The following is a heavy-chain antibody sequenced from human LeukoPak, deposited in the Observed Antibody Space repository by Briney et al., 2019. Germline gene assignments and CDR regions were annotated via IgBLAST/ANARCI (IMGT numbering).Heavy chain of an antibody. CDR2: ITGSGGST. CDR1: GFTFVNYA. D-gene: IGHD2-2*01. CDR3: ASAMRGYQLLPDY. Sequence: PGGSLRLSCAASGFTFVNYAMTWVRQAPGQGLECVSVITGSGGSTNYADSVKGRFTISRDNSKHTLYLQMNSLRAEDTAVCYCASAMRGYQLLPDYWGQGTLVTVSS. J-gene: IGHJ4*02. V-gene: IGHV3-23*01.